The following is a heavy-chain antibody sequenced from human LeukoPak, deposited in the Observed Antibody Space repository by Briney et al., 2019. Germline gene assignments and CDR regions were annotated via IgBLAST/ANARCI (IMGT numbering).Heavy chain of an antibody. V-gene: IGHV4-34*01. CDR2: INHSGST. CDR1: GGSFSGYY. J-gene: IGHJ4*02. Sequence: PSETLSLTCAVYGGSFSGYYWSWIRQPPGKGLEWIGEINHSGSTNYNPSLKSRVTISVDTSKNQFSLKLSSVTAADTAVYYCARDQPAAAAGTYYWGQGTLVTVSS. D-gene: IGHD6-13*01. CDR3: ARDQPAAAAGTYY.